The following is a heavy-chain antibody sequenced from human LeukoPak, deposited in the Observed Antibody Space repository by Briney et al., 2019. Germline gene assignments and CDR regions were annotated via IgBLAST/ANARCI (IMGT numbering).Heavy chain of an antibody. D-gene: IGHD2-2*01. CDR1: GFTLSRYS. CDR2: ISSSSSYI. J-gene: IGHJ4*02. CDR3: GRGGNLYCSATSCYDFDV. Sequence: GGSLRLSCAASGFTLSRYSMNWVRQAPGKGLEWVSSISSSSSYIYYGDSVKGRFTISRDNAKNSLYLQINSRRAEDTAVYYCGRGGNLYCSATSCYDFDVGGQGTLVTVP. V-gene: IGHV3-21*01.